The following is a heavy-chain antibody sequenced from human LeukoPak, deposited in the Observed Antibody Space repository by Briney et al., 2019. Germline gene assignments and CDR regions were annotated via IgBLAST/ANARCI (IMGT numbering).Heavy chain of an antibody. CDR1: GFTLSGYG. CDR2: IGTAGDT. CDR3: ARAKSDSSGWYHVLD. Sequence: PGGSLRLSCAASGFTLSGYGMHWVRQATGKSLEWVSGIGTAGDTHYADSVKGRFTISRENAKNSLFLQMNSLRAGDTAIYYCARAKSDSSGWYHVLDWGQGTLVTVSS. D-gene: IGHD6-19*01. J-gene: IGHJ4*02. V-gene: IGHV3-13*01.